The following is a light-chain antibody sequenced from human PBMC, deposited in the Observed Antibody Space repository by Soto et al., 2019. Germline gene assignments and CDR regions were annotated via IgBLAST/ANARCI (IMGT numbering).Light chain of an antibody. J-gene: IGKJ3*01. CDR1: QSVTSN. CDR2: GAS. V-gene: IGKV3-15*01. CDR3: QQYNNWPPFT. Sequence: EIVMTQSPATLSVSPGERATLSCRASQSVTSNLAWYQQKPGQAPRLLIYGASTRATGIPVGFSGSGSGTEFTLTISSLQSEDFVVYYCQQYNNWPPFTFGPGTKVDLK.